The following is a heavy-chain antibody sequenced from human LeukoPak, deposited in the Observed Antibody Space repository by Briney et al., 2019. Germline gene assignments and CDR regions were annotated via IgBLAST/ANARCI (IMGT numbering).Heavy chain of an antibody. CDR3: ARPRPLSYYMDV. CDR1: GFTFSSYW. D-gene: IGHD2/OR15-2a*01. J-gene: IGHJ6*03. CDR2: INSDGSST. Sequence: GGSLRLSCAASGFTFSSYWMHWVRQAPGKGLVWVSRINSDGSSTSYADSVKGRFTISRDNAKNTLYLQMNSLRAEDTAVYYCARPRPLSYYMDVWGKGTTVTVSS. V-gene: IGHV3-74*01.